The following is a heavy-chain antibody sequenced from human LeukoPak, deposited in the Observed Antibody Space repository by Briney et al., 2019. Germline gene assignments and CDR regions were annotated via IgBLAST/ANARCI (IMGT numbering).Heavy chain of an antibody. Sequence: GGSLRLSCAASGFTFSSYWVSWVRQAPGKGLEWVANIKQGGSEKYYVDSVKGRFTISRDNAKNSLYLQMNSLRAEDTAVYYCARHRTASDNWGQGTLVTVSS. V-gene: IGHV3-7*01. CDR1: GFTFSSYW. CDR2: IKQGGSEK. CDR3: ARHRTASDN. J-gene: IGHJ4*02. D-gene: IGHD3-16*02.